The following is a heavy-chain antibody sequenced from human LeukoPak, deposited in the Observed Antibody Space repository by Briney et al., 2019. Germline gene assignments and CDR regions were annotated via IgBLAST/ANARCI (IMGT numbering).Heavy chain of an antibody. CDR2: IWYDGSNK. CDR1: GFTFGGYG. J-gene: IGHJ6*02. V-gene: IGHV3-33*01. Sequence: GGSLRLSCAGSGFTFGGYGMHWFRQTPGKGLEWVAVIWYDGSNKYYADSVKGRFTISRDNSKNTLYLQMNSLRAEDTAVYYCAREVTSSGWYWDYCYYGMDVWGQGTTVTVSS. CDR3: AREVTSSGWYWDYCYYGMDV. D-gene: IGHD6-13*01.